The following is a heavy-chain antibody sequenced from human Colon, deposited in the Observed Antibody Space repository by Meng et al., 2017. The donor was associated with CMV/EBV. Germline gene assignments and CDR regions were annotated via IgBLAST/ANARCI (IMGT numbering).Heavy chain of an antibody. J-gene: IGHJ4*02. CDR3: GTVADFWSGYTY. D-gene: IGHD3-3*01. CDR1: GFTVSTNY. CDR2: IYSGGST. V-gene: IGHV3-53*01. Sequence: GGSLRLSCAASGFTVSTNYMSWVRQAPGKGLEWVSVIYSGGSTYYADSVKGRFTISRDNSKNTLYLQMNTLRAEDTAVYYCGTVADFWSGYTYWGQGTLVTVSS.